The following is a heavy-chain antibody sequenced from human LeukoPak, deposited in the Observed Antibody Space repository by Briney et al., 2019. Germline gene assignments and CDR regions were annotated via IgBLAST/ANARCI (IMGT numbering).Heavy chain of an antibody. CDR2: IYWDDDK. D-gene: IGHD3-16*01. V-gene: IGHV2-5*02. CDR1: GLSLTTTGVA. Sequence: SGPTLVKPTQTLTLTCTFSGLSLTTTGVAVGWIRQPPGKALEWLAIIYWDDDKRYSPSLKSRLTISKDTSRNQVVLTMSNMDPVDTATYFCAHIEITYAGISRDDAFDVWGQGTMVTVSS. J-gene: IGHJ3*01. CDR3: AHIEITYAGISRDDAFDV.